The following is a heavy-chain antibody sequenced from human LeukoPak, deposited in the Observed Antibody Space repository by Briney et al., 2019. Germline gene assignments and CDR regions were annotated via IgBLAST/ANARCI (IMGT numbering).Heavy chain of an antibody. J-gene: IGHJ6*02. Sequence: ASVKVSCKASGYTFTSYYMHWVRQAPGQGLEWMGIINPSGGSTSYAQKFQGRVTMTRDTSTSTVYMELSSLRSEDTAVYYCASQYYTLLGYYYGMDVWGQGTTVTVSS. CDR1: GYTFTSYY. CDR2: INPSGGST. CDR3: ASQYYTLLGYYYGMDV. D-gene: IGHD2/OR15-2a*01. V-gene: IGHV1-46*01.